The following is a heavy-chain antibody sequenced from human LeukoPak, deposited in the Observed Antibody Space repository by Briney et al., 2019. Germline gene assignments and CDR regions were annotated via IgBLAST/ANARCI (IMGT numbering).Heavy chain of an antibody. Sequence: GGSLRLSCAASGFTFSDCWMSWVRQAPGKGPEWVANIKYDGREKWYVDSVKGRFTISRDNAKNSLYLQMNSLRAEDTAVYYCAREPVRMRFMDVWGKGTTVTVSS. CDR2: IKYDGREK. CDR1: GFTFSDCW. J-gene: IGHJ6*03. CDR3: AREPVRMRFMDV. V-gene: IGHV3-7*01.